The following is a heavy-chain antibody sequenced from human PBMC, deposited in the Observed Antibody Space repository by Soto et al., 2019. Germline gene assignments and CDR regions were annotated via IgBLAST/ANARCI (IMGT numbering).Heavy chain of an antibody. V-gene: IGHV1-69*13. CDR1: GGIFSTSA. J-gene: IGHJ6*02. CDR3: AVIHWSSSTNYDYYNIDV. Sequence: ASVKVSCKATGGIFSTSAFSWVRQAPGQGLEWMGGIIPFLGTPNYAQKFQGRITVTADESTTTVYMELSSLRSEDSALYYCAVIHWSSSTNYDYYNIDVWGQGTTVTVSS. D-gene: IGHD3-3*01. CDR2: IIPFLGTP.